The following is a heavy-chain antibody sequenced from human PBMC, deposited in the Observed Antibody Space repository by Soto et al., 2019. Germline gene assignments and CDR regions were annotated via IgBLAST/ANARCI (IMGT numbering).Heavy chain of an antibody. CDR3: ARDPKRYCSGGSCYSGHYYYYYMDV. Sequence: GGSLRLSCAASGFTFSSYSMNWVRQAPGKGLEWVSYISSSSSTIYYADSVKGRFTISRDNAKNSLYLQMNSLRAEDTAVYYCARDPKRYCSGGSCYSGHYYYYYMDVWGKGTTVTVSS. D-gene: IGHD2-15*01. J-gene: IGHJ6*03. CDR1: GFTFSSYS. V-gene: IGHV3-48*01. CDR2: ISSSSSTI.